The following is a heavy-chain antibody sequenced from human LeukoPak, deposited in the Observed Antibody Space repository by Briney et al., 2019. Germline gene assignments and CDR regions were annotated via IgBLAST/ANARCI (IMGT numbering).Heavy chain of an antibody. CDR2: INHSGST. D-gene: IGHD5-24*01. CDR3: ARGRLQRWLQLWYFDY. CDR1: GGSFSGYY. V-gene: IGHV4-34*01. Sequence: SETLSLTCAVYGGSFSGYYWSWIRQPPGKGLEWIGEINHSGSTNYNPSLKSRVTISVDTSKNQFSLKLSSVTAADTAVYYCARGRLQRWLQLWYFDYWGQGTLVTVSS. J-gene: IGHJ4*02.